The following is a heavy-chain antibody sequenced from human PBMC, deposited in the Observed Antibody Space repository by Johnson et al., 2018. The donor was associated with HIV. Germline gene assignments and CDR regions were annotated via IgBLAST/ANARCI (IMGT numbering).Heavy chain of an antibody. V-gene: IGHV3-11*01. CDR3: ARADGSYYDRASWAFDI. CDR2: ISSSGNTI. J-gene: IGHJ3*02. Sequence: QVQLVESGGGLVKPGGSLRLSCAASGFTFSDYYMSWIRQGTGKGLEWVSYISSSGNTIYYADSVKGRFTIPRDNSKNTLYLQMNSLRAEDTAIYYCARADGSYYDRASWAFDIWGQGTMVTVSS. CDR1: GFTFSDYY. D-gene: IGHD1-26*01.